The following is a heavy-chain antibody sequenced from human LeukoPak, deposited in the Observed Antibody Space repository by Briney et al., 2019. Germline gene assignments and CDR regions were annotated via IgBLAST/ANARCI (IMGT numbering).Heavy chain of an antibody. D-gene: IGHD6-6*01. J-gene: IGHJ4*02. CDR3: ARGPRIAARPYYFDF. CDR1: GGSISSSSHL. Sequence: SETLSLTCTVSGGSISSSSHLWGWLRQPPGKGREWIGSIYYSGNTYYNPSLKSRVTISVDTSKNQFSLKLSSVTAADTAVYYCARGPRIAARPYYFDFWGQGTLVTVSS. V-gene: IGHV4-39*07. CDR2: IYYSGNT.